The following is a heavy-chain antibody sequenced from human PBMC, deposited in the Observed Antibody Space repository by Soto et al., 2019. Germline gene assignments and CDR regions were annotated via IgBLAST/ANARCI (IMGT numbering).Heavy chain of an antibody. CDR1: GYHFISYW. J-gene: IGHJ5*02. D-gene: IGHD4-4*01. CDR2: IDPSDSYT. V-gene: IGHV5-10-1*03. CDR3: ARQQDYKLLPLDP. Sequence: EVQLVQSGAEVKKPGESLRISCKGSGYHFISYWISWVRQMPGKGLEWMGTIDPSDSYTIYSPSFQGHATISADKSISTAYLQWSSLKASDTAKYYCARQQDYKLLPLDPWGQGTLVTVSS.